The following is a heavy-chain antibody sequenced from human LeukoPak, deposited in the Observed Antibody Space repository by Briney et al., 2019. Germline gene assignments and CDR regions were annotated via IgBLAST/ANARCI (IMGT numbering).Heavy chain of an antibody. J-gene: IGHJ6*02. Sequence: GGSLRLSCAASGFTFSSYAMHWVRQAPGRGLEWMGIINPSGGSTSYAQKFQGRVTMTRDTSTSTVYMELSSLRSEDTAVYYCASGRIFGPSIHYYYYYGMDVWGQGTTVTVSS. V-gene: IGHV1-46*01. CDR2: INPSGGST. CDR3: ASGRIFGPSIHYYYYYGMDV. CDR1: GFTFSSYA. D-gene: IGHD3/OR15-3a*01.